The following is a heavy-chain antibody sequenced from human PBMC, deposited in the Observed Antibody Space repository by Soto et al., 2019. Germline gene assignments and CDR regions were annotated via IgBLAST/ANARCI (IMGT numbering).Heavy chain of an antibody. CDR2: IYKSATT. V-gene: IGHV4-30-4*01. D-gene: IGHD7-27*01. CDR1: GDSISNLDYF. CDR3: ARGRYCLTGRCFPNWFDS. Sequence: SETLSLTCSVSGDSISNLDYFWAWIRQPPGQALEYIGYIYKSATTYYNPSFESRVAISVDTSKRQFSLNVTSVTAADTAVYFCARGRYCLTGRCFPNWFDSWGQGALVTVSS. J-gene: IGHJ5*01.